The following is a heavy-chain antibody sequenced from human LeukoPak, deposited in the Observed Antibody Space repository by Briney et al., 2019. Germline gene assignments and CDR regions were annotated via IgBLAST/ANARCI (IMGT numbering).Heavy chain of an antibody. Sequence: GRSLRLSCAASGFRFEDYAMHWVRQAPGKGLEWVSGISWNSGSIGYADSVEGRFTISRDNAKNSLYLQMNSLRAEDTALYYCAKGALWAVAGNFDYWGQGTLVTVSS. CDR3: AKGALWAVAGNFDY. CDR2: ISWNSGSI. CDR1: GFRFEDYA. D-gene: IGHD6-19*01. V-gene: IGHV3-9*01. J-gene: IGHJ4*02.